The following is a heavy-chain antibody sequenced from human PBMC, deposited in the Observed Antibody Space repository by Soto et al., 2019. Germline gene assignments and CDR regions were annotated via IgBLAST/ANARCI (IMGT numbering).Heavy chain of an antibody. CDR2: IYSGGST. CDR1: VFTVISNY. J-gene: IGHJ3*02. CDR3: AREGPHAHAFDI. V-gene: IGHV3-53*01. Sequence: PGWSLRLSCASSVFTVISNYMRWVRQAPGKGLEWVSVIYSGGSTYYADSVKGRFTISRDDSKNTLYLQMNSLRAEDTAVYYCAREGPHAHAFDIWGQGTMVTVSS.